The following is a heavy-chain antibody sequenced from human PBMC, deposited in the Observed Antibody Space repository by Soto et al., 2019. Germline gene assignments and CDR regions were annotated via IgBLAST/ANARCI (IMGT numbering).Heavy chain of an antibody. CDR1: GYTFTSYY. CDR3: AREDNYYYGSGSNGMDV. Sequence: GASVKVSCKPSGYTFTSYYMHWVRQAPGQGLEWMGIINPSGGSTSYAQKFQGRVTMTRDTSTSTVYMELSSLRSEDTAVYYCAREDNYYYGSGSNGMDVWGQGTTVTVSS. J-gene: IGHJ6*02. D-gene: IGHD3-10*01. CDR2: INPSGGST. V-gene: IGHV1-46*01.